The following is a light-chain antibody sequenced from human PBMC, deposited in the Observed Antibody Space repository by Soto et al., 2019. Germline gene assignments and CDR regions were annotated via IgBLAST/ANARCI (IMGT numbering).Light chain of an antibody. V-gene: IGKV3D-15*01. CDR1: QSVSSSY. J-gene: IGKJ4*01. CDR3: QPYNNWPLT. CDR2: GAS. Sequence: VLTQPPGTLSLSPRERATLSCRASQSVSSSYLAWYQQKPGQAPRLLIYGASSRATGIPTRFSGSRSGAEFTLTINSLQSEDFAVYYCQPYNNWPLTLGGGTKVDI.